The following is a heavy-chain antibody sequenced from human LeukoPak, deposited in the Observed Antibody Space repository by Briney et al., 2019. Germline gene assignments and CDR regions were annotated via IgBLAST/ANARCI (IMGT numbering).Heavy chain of an antibody. Sequence: PSETLSLTCAVYGGSFSGYYWSWIRQPPGKGLEWIGEINHSGSTNYNPSLKSRVTISVDTSKNQFSLKLSSVTAADTAVYYCARGRRITMVRGVTSVAYGMDVWGQGTTVTVSS. V-gene: IGHV4-34*01. CDR1: GGSFSGYY. D-gene: IGHD3-10*01. J-gene: IGHJ6*02. CDR2: INHSGST. CDR3: ARGRRITMVRGVTSVAYGMDV.